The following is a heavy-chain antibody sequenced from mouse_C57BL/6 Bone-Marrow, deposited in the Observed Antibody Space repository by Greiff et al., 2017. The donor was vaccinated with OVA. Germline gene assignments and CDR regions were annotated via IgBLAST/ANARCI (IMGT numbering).Heavy chain of an antibody. J-gene: IGHJ3*01. CDR2: INPSSGYT. CDR3: AREDGGWFAF. CDR1: GYTFTSYT. D-gene: IGHD1-1*02. Sequence: QVQLKESGAELARPGASVKLSCKASGYTFTSYTMHWVNQRPGQGLEWIGNINPSSGYTKYNQKFKDKATLTADKSSSTGYMQLSSLTSEDSAVSDCAREDGGWFAFWGQGTLVTVSA. V-gene: IGHV1-4*01.